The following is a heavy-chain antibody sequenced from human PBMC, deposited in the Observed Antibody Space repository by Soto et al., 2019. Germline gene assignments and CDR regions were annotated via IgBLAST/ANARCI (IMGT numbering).Heavy chain of an antibody. CDR1: CGSFSGYY. D-gene: IGHD3-16*02. CDR2: INHSGST. Sequence: SETLSLTCAVYCGSFSGYYWSWIRQPPGKGLEWIGEINHSGSTNYNPSLKSRVTISVDTSKNQFSLKLSSVTAADTAVYYCATHRYDYIWGSYRSYAFDIWGQGTMVTVSS. CDR3: ATHRYDYIWGSYRSYAFDI. J-gene: IGHJ3*02. V-gene: IGHV4-34*01.